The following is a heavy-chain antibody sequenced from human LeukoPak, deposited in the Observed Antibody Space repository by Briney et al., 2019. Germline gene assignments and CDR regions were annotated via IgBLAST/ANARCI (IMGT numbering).Heavy chain of an antibody. J-gene: IGHJ4*02. Sequence: GGSLRLSCAASGFTFSSYGMHWVRQAPGKGLEWVAVISYDGSNKYYADSVKGRFTISRDNSKNTLYLQMNSLRAEDTAVYYWAKAYCGGDCHIDYWGQGTLVTVSS. CDR3: AKAYCGGDCHIDY. CDR1: GFTFSSYG. CDR2: ISYDGSNK. V-gene: IGHV3-30*18. D-gene: IGHD2-21*02.